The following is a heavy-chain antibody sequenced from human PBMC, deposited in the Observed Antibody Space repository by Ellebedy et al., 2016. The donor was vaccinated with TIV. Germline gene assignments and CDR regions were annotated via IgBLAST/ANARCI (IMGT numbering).Heavy chain of an antibody. CDR3: ADDPWGVGPAFDI. Sequence: PGGSLRLSCAASGLTFSNNAMSWVRQAPGKGLEWVSGISDSGSSTYYVDSVKGRFTISRDNSKNTLYLRMDSLRVEDTAIYYCADDPWGVGPAFDIWGQGTMVTVSS. CDR2: ISDSGSST. D-gene: IGHD1-26*01. CDR1: GLTFSNNA. V-gene: IGHV3-23*01. J-gene: IGHJ3*02.